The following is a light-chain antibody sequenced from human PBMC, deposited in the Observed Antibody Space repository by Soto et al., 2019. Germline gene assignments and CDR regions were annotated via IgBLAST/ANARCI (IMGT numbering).Light chain of an antibody. Sequence: EIVMTQSPATLSVSPGERATLSCRASQSVSSRLAWYQQKPGQAPRLLIYGASTRATGIPARFSGSGSGIEFTLTITSLQSEDFVVYYCQQYKNWPPEYTFGQGTKLEI. CDR3: QQYKNWPPEYT. CDR1: QSVSSR. V-gene: IGKV3-15*01. CDR2: GAS. J-gene: IGKJ2*01.